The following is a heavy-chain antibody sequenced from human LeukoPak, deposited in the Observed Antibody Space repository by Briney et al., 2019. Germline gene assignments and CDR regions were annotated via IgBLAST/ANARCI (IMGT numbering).Heavy chain of an antibody. J-gene: IGHJ4*02. CDR1: GGSFSGYY. V-gene: IGHV4-34*01. CDR3: ARTFPVLLWCGESFDY. CDR2: INHSGST. D-gene: IGHD3-10*01. Sequence: SETLSLTCAVYGGSFSGYYWSWIRQPPGKGPEWIGEINHSGSTNYNPSLKSRVTISVDTSKNQFSLKLSSVTAADTAVYYFARTFPVLLWCGESFDYWGQRTLVTVFS.